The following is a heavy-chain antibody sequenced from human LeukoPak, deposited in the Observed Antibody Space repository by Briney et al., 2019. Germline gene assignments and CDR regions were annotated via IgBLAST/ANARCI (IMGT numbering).Heavy chain of an antibody. V-gene: IGHV3-74*01. Sequence: GGSLRLSCAASGFTFSSYWMHWVRQAPGKGLVWVSRINSDGSTTSYADSVMGRFTISRDNAKNTLYLQMNSLRAEDTAMYYCARDKYGGNSNAFDIWGQGTLATVSP. CDR2: INSDGSTT. J-gene: IGHJ3*02. D-gene: IGHD4-23*01. CDR3: ARDKYGGNSNAFDI. CDR1: GFTFSSYW.